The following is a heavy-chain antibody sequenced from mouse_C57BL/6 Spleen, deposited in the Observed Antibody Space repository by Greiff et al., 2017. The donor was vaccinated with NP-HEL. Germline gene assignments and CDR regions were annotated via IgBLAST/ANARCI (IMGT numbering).Heavy chain of an antibody. Sequence: VQLQQSGAELVRPGASVTLSCKASGYTFTDYDMHWVKQTPVHGLEWIGAIDPETGGTAYNQKFKGKATLTADKSSSTAYMELRSLTSEDSAVYYCDGSSPYDCAMDDWGQGTSVTVSS. D-gene: IGHD1-1*01. J-gene: IGHJ4*01. CDR1: GYTFTDYD. CDR2: IDPETGGT. V-gene: IGHV1-15*01. CDR3: DGSSPYDCAMDD.